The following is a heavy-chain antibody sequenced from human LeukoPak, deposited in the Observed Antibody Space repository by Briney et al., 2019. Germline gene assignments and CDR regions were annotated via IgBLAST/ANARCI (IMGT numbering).Heavy chain of an antibody. CDR1: GGSFSGYY. D-gene: IGHD4-17*01. J-gene: IGHJ3*02. Sequence: SETLSLTCAVYGGSFSGYYWSWIRQPPGKGLEWIGEINHNGSTNYNPSLKSRVTISVDTSKNQFSLKLSSVTAADTAVYYCARAFGDYGLDAFDIWGQGTMVTVSS. V-gene: IGHV4-34*01. CDR3: ARAFGDYGLDAFDI. CDR2: INHNGST.